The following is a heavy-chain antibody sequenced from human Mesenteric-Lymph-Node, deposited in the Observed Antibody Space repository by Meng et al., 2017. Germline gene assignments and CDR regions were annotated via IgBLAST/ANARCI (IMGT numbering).Heavy chain of an antibody. CDR2: IYYSGST. Sequence: GQLQESGPGLVKPSQTLSLTCIVSGGSISSGGFYWSWIRQHPGKGLEWIGYIYYSGSTYYNPSLRSRVAISIDTSKNQFSLKLTSVTAADTAVYFCARTNYGDYNWFDPWGQGTLVTVSS. D-gene: IGHD4-17*01. CDR3: ARTNYGDYNWFDP. CDR1: GGSISSGGFY. V-gene: IGHV4-31*03. J-gene: IGHJ5*02.